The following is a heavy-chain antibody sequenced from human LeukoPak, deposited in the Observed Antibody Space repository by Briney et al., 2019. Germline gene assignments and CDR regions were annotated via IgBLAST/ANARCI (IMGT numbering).Heavy chain of an antibody. CDR3: ARESSWSFDY. Sequence: GGSLRLSCAASGFTVSSNYMSWVRQAPGKGLEWVSYISSSGTTIYYADSVKGRFTISWDNAKNSLYLQMNSLRPEDTAVYYCARESSWSFDYWGQGTLVTVSS. D-gene: IGHD6-13*01. V-gene: IGHV3-11*01. J-gene: IGHJ4*02. CDR1: GFTVSSNY. CDR2: ISSSGTTI.